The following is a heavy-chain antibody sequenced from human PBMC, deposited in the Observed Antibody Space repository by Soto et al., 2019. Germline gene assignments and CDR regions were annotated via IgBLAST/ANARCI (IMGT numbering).Heavy chain of an antibody. CDR3: ARGGSSWYYYYYGMDV. CDR2: TYYRSKWYN. V-gene: IGHV6-1*01. Sequence: SQTLSLTCAISGDSVSSNSASWNWIRQSPSRGLEWLGRTYYRSKWYNDYAVSVKSRITINPDTSKNQFSLQLNSVTPEDTAVYYCARGGSSWYYYYYGMDVWGQGTTVTVSS. D-gene: IGHD6-13*01. J-gene: IGHJ6*02. CDR1: GDSVSSNSAS.